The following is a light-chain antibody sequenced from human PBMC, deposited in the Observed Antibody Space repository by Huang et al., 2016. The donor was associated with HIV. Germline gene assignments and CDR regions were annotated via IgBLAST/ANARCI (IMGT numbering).Light chain of an antibody. J-gene: IGKJ1*01. Sequence: EIVMTQSPATLSVSTGERATLSCRASRSLSSTLAWYQQKLGQAPRLLIYGVSTRATGIPARFSGSGSGTEFTLTISSLQSEDFAVYYCQQYNNWPPAFGQGTKVEIK. CDR2: GVS. V-gene: IGKV3-15*01. CDR3: QQYNNWPPA. CDR1: RSLSST.